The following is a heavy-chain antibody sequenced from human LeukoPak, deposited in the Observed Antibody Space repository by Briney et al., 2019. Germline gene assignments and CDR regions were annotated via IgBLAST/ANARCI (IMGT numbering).Heavy chain of an antibody. J-gene: IGHJ4*02. CDR1: GFTFGDYA. V-gene: IGHV3-49*03. D-gene: IGHD6-19*01. CDR3: TRKAPYSSGWPFDY. Sequence: GGSLRLSCTASGFTFGDYAMSWFRQAPGKGLEWVGFIRSKAYGGTTEYAASEKGRFTISRDDSKSIAYLQMNSLKTEDTAVYYCTRKAPYSSGWPFDYWGQGTLVTVSS. CDR2: IRSKAYGGTT.